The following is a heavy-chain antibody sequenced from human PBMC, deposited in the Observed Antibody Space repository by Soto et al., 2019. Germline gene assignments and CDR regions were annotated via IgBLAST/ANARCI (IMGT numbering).Heavy chain of an antibody. Sequence: PSETLSLTCTVSGGSISSGDYYWSWIRQPPGKGLEWIGYIYYSGSTYYNPSLKSRVTISVDTSKNQFSLKLISVTAADTAVYYCARVQGTTVTKYYGMDVWGQGTTVTVSS. CDR3: ARVQGTTVTKYYGMDV. CDR2: IYYSGST. CDR1: GGSISSGDYY. D-gene: IGHD4-4*01. V-gene: IGHV4-30-4*01. J-gene: IGHJ6*02.